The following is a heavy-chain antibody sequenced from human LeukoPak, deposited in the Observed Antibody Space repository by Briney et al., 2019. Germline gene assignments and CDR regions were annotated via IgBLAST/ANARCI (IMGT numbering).Heavy chain of an antibody. Sequence: PSETLSLTCTVSGGSISSSSYYWGWIRQPPGKGLEWIGSIYYSGSTYYNPSLKSRVTISVDTSKNQFSLKLSSVTAADTAVYYCARRDVVGYFDYWGRGTLVTVSS. V-gene: IGHV4-39*07. D-gene: IGHD5-12*01. CDR1: GGSISSSSYY. CDR2: IYYSGST. CDR3: ARRDVVGYFDY. J-gene: IGHJ4*02.